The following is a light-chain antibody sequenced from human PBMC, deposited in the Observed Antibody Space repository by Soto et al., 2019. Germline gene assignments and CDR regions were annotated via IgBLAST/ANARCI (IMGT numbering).Light chain of an antibody. Sequence: EIVLTQSPGTLSLSPGEGATLSCRASQSVGSIYLAWYQQKPGQAPRLLIYGASRRATGIPDRFSGSGSGTDFTLTISRLAPEDFAVYYCQQYNGSPYTFGRGTKVEI. CDR3: QQYNGSPYT. J-gene: IGKJ2*01. CDR1: QSVGSIY. V-gene: IGKV3-20*01. CDR2: GAS.